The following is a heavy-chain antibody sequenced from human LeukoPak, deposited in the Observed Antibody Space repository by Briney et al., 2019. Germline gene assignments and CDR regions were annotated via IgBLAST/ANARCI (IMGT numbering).Heavy chain of an antibody. Sequence: GGSLRLSCAASGFTFDDYGMSWVRQAPGKGLEGVTFIQYDGSNKYYADTVKGRFTISRDNSKNTLYLQMNSLRAEDTAVYYCAKDLAHSYYYDSGSGFDYWGQGTLVTVSS. CDR2: IQYDGSNK. J-gene: IGHJ4*02. V-gene: IGHV3-30*02. CDR3: AKDLAHSYYYDSGSGFDY. D-gene: IGHD3-10*01. CDR1: GFTFDDYG.